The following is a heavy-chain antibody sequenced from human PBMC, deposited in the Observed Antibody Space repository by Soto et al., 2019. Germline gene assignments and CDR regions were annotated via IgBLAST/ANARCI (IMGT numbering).Heavy chain of an antibody. V-gene: IGHV4-4*02. CDR2: IYHSGST. CDR3: ARAANWNYVANYYFDY. CDR1: GGSISGSNW. J-gene: IGHJ4*02. Sequence: PSETLSLTCAVSGGSISGSNWWSWVRQPPGKGLEWIGEIYHSGSTNYNPSLKSRVTISVDKSKNQFSLKLSSVTAADTAVYYCARAANWNYVANYYFDYWGQGTLVTVSS. D-gene: IGHD1-7*01.